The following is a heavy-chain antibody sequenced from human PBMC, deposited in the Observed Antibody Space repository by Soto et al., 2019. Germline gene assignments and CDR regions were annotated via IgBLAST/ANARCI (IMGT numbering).Heavy chain of an antibody. CDR1: GFPFSSYA. Sequence: GGSLRLSCEASGFPFSSYAMSWVRQAPGKGLEWVSAISGSGGSTYYADSVKGRFTISRDNSKNTLYLQMNSLRAEDTAVYYCAKALPLSFGYYYYGMDVWGQGTTVTVSS. D-gene: IGHD3-3*01. CDR3: AKALPLSFGYYYYGMDV. J-gene: IGHJ6*02. V-gene: IGHV3-23*01. CDR2: ISGSGGST.